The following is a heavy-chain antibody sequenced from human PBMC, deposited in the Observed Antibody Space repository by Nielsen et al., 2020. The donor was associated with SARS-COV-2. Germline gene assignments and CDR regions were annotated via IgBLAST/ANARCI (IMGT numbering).Heavy chain of an antibody. V-gene: IGHV3-43D*03. Sequence: GGSLRLSCAASGFTFDDYAMHWVRQAPGKGLEWVSLISRDGGSTYYADSVKGRFTISRDNSKNSLYLQMNSLRAEDTALYYCAKESTPGIAVAGTWFDPWGQGTLVTVS. J-gene: IGHJ5*02. CDR3: AKESTPGIAVAGTWFDP. CDR1: GFTFDDYA. CDR2: ISRDGGST. D-gene: IGHD6-19*01.